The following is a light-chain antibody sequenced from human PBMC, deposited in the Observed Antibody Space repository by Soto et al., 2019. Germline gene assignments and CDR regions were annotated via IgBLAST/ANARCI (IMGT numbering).Light chain of an antibody. V-gene: IGLV1-44*01. CDR1: SSNIGSNT. Sequence: QSVLTQPPSAAGTPGQRGTITRSGSSSNIGSNTVSGYQQPPGPAPKLLIYSNNQRPSGVPGRFSCSKSGTSASLAISGLQSEDEADYYCAAWDDSLNGFYVFGTGTKVTVL. J-gene: IGLJ1*01. CDR2: SNN. CDR3: AAWDDSLNGFYV.